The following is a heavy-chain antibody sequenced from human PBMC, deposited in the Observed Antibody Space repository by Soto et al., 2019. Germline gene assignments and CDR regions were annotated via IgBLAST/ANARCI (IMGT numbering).Heavy chain of an antibody. CDR2: ISWNSGSI. V-gene: IGHV3-9*01. D-gene: IGHD1-26*01. Sequence: SGGSLRLSCAASGFTFDDYAMHWVRQAPGKGLEWVSGISWNSGSIGYADSVKGRFTISRDNAKNSLYLQMNSLRAEDTAVYYCARGGNYVFDYWGQGTLVTVSS. J-gene: IGHJ4*02. CDR3: ARGGNYVFDY. CDR1: GFTFDDYA.